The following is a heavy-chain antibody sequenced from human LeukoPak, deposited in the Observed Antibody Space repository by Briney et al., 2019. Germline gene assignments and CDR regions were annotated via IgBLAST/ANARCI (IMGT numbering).Heavy chain of an antibody. J-gene: IGHJ4*02. CDR2: ISYDGSNK. D-gene: IGHD3-22*01. Sequence: QPGGSLRLSCAASGFTFSSYVMHWVRQAPGKGLEWVAIISYDGSNKYYADSVKGRFTISRDNSKNTLYLQMNSLRAEDTAVYYCATAYYYDSSGPDYWGQGTLVTVSS. CDR1: GFTFSSYV. CDR3: ATAYYYDSSGPDY. V-gene: IGHV3-30*04.